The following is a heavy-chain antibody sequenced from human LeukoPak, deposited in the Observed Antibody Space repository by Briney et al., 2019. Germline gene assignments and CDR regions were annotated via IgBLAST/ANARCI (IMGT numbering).Heavy chain of an antibody. J-gene: IGHJ6*03. CDR2: IIPIFGTA. D-gene: IGHD2-21*01. V-gene: IGHV1-69*06. Sequence: ASVKVSCKASGSTFSSYAISWVRQAPGQGLEWMGGIIPIFGTANYAQKFQGRVTITADKSTSTAYMELSSLRSEDTAVYYCARATREIAPYYYYYMDVWGKGTTVTVSS. CDR1: GSTFSSYA. CDR3: ARATREIAPYYYYYMDV.